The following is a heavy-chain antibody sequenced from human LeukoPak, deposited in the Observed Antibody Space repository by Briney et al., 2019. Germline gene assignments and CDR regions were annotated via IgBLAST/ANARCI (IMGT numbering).Heavy chain of an antibody. CDR1: GGSFSGYY. CDR3: ARSGYFYAYSHYMDF. J-gene: IGHJ6*03. Sequence: SETLSLTCAVYGGSFSGYYWSWIRQPPGKGLEWIGEINHSGSTNYNPPLKSRVTISVDTSKNQFSLRLSSVTAADTAAYYCARSGYFYAYSHYMDFWGKGTTVTISS. CDR2: INHSGST. D-gene: IGHD5-18*01. V-gene: IGHV4-34*01.